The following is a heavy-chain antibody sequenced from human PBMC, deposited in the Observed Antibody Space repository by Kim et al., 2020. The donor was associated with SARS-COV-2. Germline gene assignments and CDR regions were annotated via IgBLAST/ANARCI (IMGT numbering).Heavy chain of an antibody. V-gene: IGHV4-59*08. CDR3: ARLGLLPWYFDV. D-gene: IGHD1-26*01. Sequence: SETLSLTCTVSGLSITNYYYSWIRQPPGKGLEWIGYIYYSGNTKYNPSLESRVTMSVDTSKKQFSLKLRSFTASDTAVYYCARLGLLPWYFDVWGRGTLV. J-gene: IGHJ2*01. CDR2: IYYSGNT. CDR1: GLSITNYY.